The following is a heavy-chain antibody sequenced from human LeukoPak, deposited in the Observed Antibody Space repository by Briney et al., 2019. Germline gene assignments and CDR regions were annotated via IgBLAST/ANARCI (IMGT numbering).Heavy chain of an antibody. D-gene: IGHD3-9*01. CDR1: GGSISRYY. V-gene: IGHV4-59*01. J-gene: IGHJ4*02. CDR3: ARDGGKGWLWFDY. Sequence: SETLSLTCTVSGGSISRYYWSWIRQPPGKGLEYIGYIYFSGSPNYNPSLKSRVTISVDTSKNQFSLKLSSVTAADTAVYYCARDGGKGWLWFDYWGQGTLVTVSS. CDR2: IYFSGSP.